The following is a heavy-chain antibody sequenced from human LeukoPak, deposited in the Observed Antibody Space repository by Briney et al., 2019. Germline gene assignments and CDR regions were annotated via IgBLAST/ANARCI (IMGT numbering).Heavy chain of an antibody. Sequence: SETLSLTCTVSGGPISSYYWSWIRQPPGKGLEWIGYIYYSGSTNYNPSLKSRVTISVDTSKNQFSLKLSSVTAADTAVYYCASWGSSAFDYWGQGTLVTVSS. D-gene: IGHD3-16*01. CDR2: IYYSGST. J-gene: IGHJ4*02. CDR3: ASWGSSAFDY. CDR1: GGPISSYY. V-gene: IGHV4-59*01.